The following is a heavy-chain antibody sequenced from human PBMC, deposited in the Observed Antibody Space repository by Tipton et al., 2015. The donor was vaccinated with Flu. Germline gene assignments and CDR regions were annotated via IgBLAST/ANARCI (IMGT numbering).Heavy chain of an antibody. V-gene: IGHV4-39*01. CDR1: GGSISSSSYY. CDR2: IYYSGST. J-gene: IGHJ6*03. CDR3: ARLRMFMDV. Sequence: LRLSCTVSGGSISSSSYYWGWIRQPLGKGLEWIGSIYYSGSTYYNPSLKSRVTISVDTSKNQFSLKLSSVTAADTAVYYCARLRMFMDVWGKGTTVTVSS. D-gene: IGHD2-15*01.